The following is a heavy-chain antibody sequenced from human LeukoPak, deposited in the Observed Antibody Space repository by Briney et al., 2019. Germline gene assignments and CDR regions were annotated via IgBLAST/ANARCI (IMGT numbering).Heavy chain of an antibody. CDR2: VSYDGGIT. D-gene: IGHD3-10*01. V-gene: IGHV3-30*18. J-gene: IGHJ4*02. CDR1: GFTFSNYG. CDR3: AKQRVRGDHYFDY. Sequence: PGRSLRLSCAASGFTFSNYGMHWVRQAPGKGLGWVAVVSYDGGITYYADSVEGRFIISRDNSKNTLYLQLNSLRAEDTAVYYCAKQRVRGDHYFDYWGQGTLVTVSS.